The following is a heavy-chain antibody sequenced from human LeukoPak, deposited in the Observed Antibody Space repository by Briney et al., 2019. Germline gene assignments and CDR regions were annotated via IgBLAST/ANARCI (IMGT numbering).Heavy chain of an antibody. D-gene: IGHD5-18*01. V-gene: IGHV1-8*01. CDR1: GYSFTSHD. Sequence: ASVKVSCKASGYSFTSHDINWLRQATGQGLEWMGWMKPNNGKTGYAQKFQGRVTMTSDTSISTAYMELSSLKSEDTAVYYCVRWADTPFDYWGQGTLVTVSS. CDR3: VRWADTPFDY. CDR2: MKPNNGKT. J-gene: IGHJ4*02.